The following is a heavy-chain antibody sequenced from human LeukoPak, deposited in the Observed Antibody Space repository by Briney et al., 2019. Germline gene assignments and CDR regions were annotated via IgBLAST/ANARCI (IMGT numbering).Heavy chain of an antibody. D-gene: IGHD5-24*01. Sequence: AASVKVSCKASGYTFTGYYMHWVRQAHGQGLEWMGRINPNSGGTNYAQKFQGRVTMTRDTSISTAYMELSRLRSDDTAVYYCAREGAGYKILPFDYWGQGTLVTVSS. V-gene: IGHV1-2*06. CDR1: GYTFTGYY. CDR2: INPNSGGT. J-gene: IGHJ4*02. CDR3: AREGAGYKILPFDY.